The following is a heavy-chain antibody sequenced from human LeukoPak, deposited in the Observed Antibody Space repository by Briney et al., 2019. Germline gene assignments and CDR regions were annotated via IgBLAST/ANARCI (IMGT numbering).Heavy chain of an antibody. D-gene: IGHD3-22*01. CDR1: GFTFSRYW. J-gene: IGHJ4*02. Sequence: PGRSLRLSCAASGFTFSRYWMHWVRQAPGKGLVWVSRINSDGSFTTYADSVEGRFTISRDNAKNTLYLQMNSLRADDTAVYYCARDPNYDSSGYPFDYWGQGTLVTVSP. CDR3: ARDPNYDSSGYPFDY. CDR2: INSDGSFT. V-gene: IGHV3-74*01.